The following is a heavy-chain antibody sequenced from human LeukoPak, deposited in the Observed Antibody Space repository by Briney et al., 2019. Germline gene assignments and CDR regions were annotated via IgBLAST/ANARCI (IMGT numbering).Heavy chain of an antibody. D-gene: IGHD3-16*01. J-gene: IGHJ4*02. CDR1: GSSISSSSYY. CDR3: ARFDYLWAFDY. Sequence: PSETLSLTCTVSGSSISSSSYYWGWIRQPPGKGLEWIGSIYYSGSTYYNPSLKSRVTISVDTSKNQFSLKLSSVTAADTAVYYCARFDYLWAFDYWGQGTLVTVSS. CDR2: IYYSGST. V-gene: IGHV4-39*01.